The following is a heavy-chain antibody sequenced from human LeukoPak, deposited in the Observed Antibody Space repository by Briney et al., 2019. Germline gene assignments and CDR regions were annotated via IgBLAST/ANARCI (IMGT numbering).Heavy chain of an antibody. CDR2: IYYSGST. Sequence: SETLSLTCTVSGGSVSSGDYYWSWIRQPPGKGLEWIGYIYYSGSTYYNPSLKSRVTISVDTSKNQFSLKLSSVTAADTAVYYCARGVAVFDYWGQGTLVTVSP. J-gene: IGHJ4*02. V-gene: IGHV4-30-4*01. CDR1: GGSVSSGDYY. CDR3: ARGVAVFDY.